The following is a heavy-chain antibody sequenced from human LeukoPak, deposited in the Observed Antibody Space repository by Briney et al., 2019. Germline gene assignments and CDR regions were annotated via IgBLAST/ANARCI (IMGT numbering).Heavy chain of an antibody. J-gene: IGHJ4*02. Sequence: GGSLRLSCAASGFMFNNYWMHWVRQAPGRGLEWVSRIKGDTSYANYADSVKGRFTISRDNAKSTLYLQMDSLTIEDTAVYFCARDNDAWSLDFWSQGTLVTVSS. CDR1: GFMFNNYW. CDR2: IKGDTSYA. CDR3: ARDNDAWSLDF. V-gene: IGHV3-74*01. D-gene: IGHD3-3*01.